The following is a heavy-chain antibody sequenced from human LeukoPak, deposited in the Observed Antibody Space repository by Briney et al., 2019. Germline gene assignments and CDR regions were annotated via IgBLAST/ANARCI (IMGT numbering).Heavy chain of an antibody. Sequence: SETLSLTCTVSGGSISSYYWGWIRQPPGKGLEWIGSIYYSGSTYYNPSLKSRVTISVDTSKNQFSLKLSSVTAADTAVYYCASFLRAYFDYWGQGTLVTVSS. D-gene: IGHD2/OR15-2a*01. CDR2: IYYSGST. J-gene: IGHJ4*02. CDR1: GGSISSYY. CDR3: ASFLRAYFDY. V-gene: IGHV4-39*01.